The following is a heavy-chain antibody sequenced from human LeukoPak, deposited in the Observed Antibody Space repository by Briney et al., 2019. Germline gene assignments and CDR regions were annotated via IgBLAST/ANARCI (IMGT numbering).Heavy chain of an antibody. D-gene: IGHD3-22*01. V-gene: IGHV1-69*05. CDR1: GGTFSSYA. Sequence: GASVKVSCKASGGTFSSYAISWVRQAPGQGLEWMGGIIPIFGTANYAQKFQGRVTITTDESTSTAYMELSSLRSEDTAVYYCASQSYYDGRGYFDYWGQGTLVTVSS. J-gene: IGHJ4*02. CDR2: IIPIFGTA. CDR3: ASQSYYDGRGYFDY.